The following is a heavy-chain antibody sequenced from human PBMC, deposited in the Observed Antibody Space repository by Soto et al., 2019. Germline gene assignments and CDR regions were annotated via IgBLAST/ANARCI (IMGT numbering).Heavy chain of an antibody. CDR1: GGSFSSHA. Sequence: QVQLAQSGAEVKKPGSSVKVSCKASGGSFSSHAITWVRQAPGQGLEWMGGIIPISDTAHYAQNFQGRVTMTADKSTSTAYMELSSLRSEDTALYYCATMLAGFLEYWGQGTQVNVSS. V-gene: IGHV1-69*06. CDR2: IIPISDTA. J-gene: IGHJ4*02. D-gene: IGHD3-10*02. CDR3: ATMLAGFLEY.